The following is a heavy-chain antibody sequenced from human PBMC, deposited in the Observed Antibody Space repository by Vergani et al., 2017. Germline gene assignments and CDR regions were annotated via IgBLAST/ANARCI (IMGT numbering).Heavy chain of an antibody. CDR1: GFTFSSYS. CDR2: ISSSSSYI. J-gene: IGHJ4*02. V-gene: IGHV3-21*04. D-gene: IGHD2-2*01. CDR3: ARDRLYCSSTSCPPIIDY. Sequence: EVQLVESGGGLVKPGGSLRLSCAASGFTFSSYSMNWVRQAPGKGLEWVSSISSSSSYIYYADSVKGRFTISRDNAKNSLYLHMNSLRAEDTAVYYCARDRLYCSSTSCPPIIDYWGQGTLVTVSS.